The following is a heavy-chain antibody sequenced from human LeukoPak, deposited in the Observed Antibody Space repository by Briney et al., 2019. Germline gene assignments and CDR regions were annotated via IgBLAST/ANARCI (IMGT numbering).Heavy chain of an antibody. CDR3: VRSGGY. D-gene: IGHD1-26*01. CDR1: GFTFSSYG. CDR2: ISYDGTNK. J-gene: IGHJ4*02. V-gene: IGHV3-30*03. Sequence: HPGRSLRLSCAVSGFTFSSYGMHWVRQAPGKGLEWMAVISYDGTNKYYADSVKGRFTISRDNAKNSLCLQMNSLRAEDTAIYYCVRSGGYWGQGTLVTVSS.